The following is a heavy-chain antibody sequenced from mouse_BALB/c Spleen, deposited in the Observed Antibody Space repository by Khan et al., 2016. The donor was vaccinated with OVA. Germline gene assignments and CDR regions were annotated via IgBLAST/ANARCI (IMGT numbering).Heavy chain of an antibody. CDR2: INPSDGDT. D-gene: IGHD2-1*01. CDR3: TRSGYGTFAY. J-gene: IGHJ3*01. V-gene: IGHV1S81*02. CDR1: GYTFTSYY. Sequence: QVQLQQSGAELVKPGASVKLSCKASGYTFTSYYMYWVKQRPGQGLEWIGEINPSDGDTNFNEKFKSKATLTVDNSSSTAYMQLSSLTSEDSAVYYCTRSGYGTFAYWGQGTLVTVSA.